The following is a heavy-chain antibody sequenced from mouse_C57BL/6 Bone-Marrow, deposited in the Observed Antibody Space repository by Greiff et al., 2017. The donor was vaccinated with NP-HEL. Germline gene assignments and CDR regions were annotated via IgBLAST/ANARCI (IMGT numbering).Heavy chain of an antibody. J-gene: IGHJ1*03. CDR3: IYYGYDGWYCDV. CDR2: IYPGNSDT. V-gene: IGHV1-5*01. Sequence: VQLQQSGTVLARPGASVKMSCKTSGYTFTSYWMHWVKQRPGQGLEWIGAIYPGNSDTSYNQKFKGKAKLTAVTSASTAYMELSSLTNEDSAVYYCIYYGYDGWYCDVWGTGTTVTVSS. D-gene: IGHD2-2*01. CDR1: GYTFTSYW.